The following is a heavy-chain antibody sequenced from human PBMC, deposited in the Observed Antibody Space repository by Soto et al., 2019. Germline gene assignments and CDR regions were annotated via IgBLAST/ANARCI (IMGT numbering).Heavy chain of an antibody. V-gene: IGHV1-3*01. CDR3: VRRHVSATGIDWFDP. D-gene: IGHD6-13*01. Sequence: ASVKVSCKASGYTFTSYCIHWVRQAPGQRLEWMGLINAANGDTTYSPKFQGRVTITRDTSASTAYMELSSLRSEDTAVYYCVRRHVSATGIDWFDPWGQGTLVTVSS. J-gene: IGHJ5*02. CDR1: GYTFTSYC. CDR2: INAANGDT.